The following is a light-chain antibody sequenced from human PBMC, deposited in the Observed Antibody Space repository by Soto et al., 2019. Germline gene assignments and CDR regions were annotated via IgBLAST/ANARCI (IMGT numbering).Light chain of an antibody. CDR2: GAS. Sequence: EIVMTQSPATLSVSPGERATLSCRASQSIRDNLAWYQQKPGQAPRLLIYGASTRATGIPARFSGSGSGTEFTLTIRRLQSEDIALYYCHQYHSWPPMYPFGQGTKLEI. CDR1: QSIRDN. CDR3: HQYHSWPPMYP. V-gene: IGKV3-15*01. J-gene: IGKJ2*01.